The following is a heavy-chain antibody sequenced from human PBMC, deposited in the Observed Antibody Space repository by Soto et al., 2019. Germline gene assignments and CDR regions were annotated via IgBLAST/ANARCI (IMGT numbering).Heavy chain of an antibody. CDR3: ARVQYSSGWSIDY. D-gene: IGHD6-19*01. V-gene: IGHV4-61*01. Sequence: PSETLSLTCTVSGGSVSSGSYYWSWIRQPPGKGLEWIGYIYYSGSTNYNPSLKSRVTISVDTSKNQFSLKLSSVTAADTAVYYCARVQYSSGWSIDYWGQGTLVTVSS. CDR2: IYYSGST. CDR1: GGSVSSGSYY. J-gene: IGHJ4*02.